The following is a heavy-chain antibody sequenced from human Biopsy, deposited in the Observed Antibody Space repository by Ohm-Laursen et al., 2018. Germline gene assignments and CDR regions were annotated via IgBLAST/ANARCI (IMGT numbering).Heavy chain of an antibody. J-gene: IGHJ3*01. D-gene: IGHD3-22*01. V-gene: IGHV4-4*07. CDR2: IYPGGST. CDR3: ASVVLGPTNDAFDL. Sequence: GTLSLTCNVSGGAINNYYWSWIRQPAGKRLEWIGRIYPGGSTNYNPSLKSRVTMSVDTSKKQLSLRLRSVTAADTAMYYCASVVLGPTNDAFDLWGQGTMVGVSS. CDR1: GGAINNYY.